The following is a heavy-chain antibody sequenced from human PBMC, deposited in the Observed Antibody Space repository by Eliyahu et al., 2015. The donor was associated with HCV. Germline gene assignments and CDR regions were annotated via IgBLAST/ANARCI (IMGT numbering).Heavy chain of an antibody. V-gene: IGHV4-59*01. CDR1: GGSISSYY. J-gene: IGHJ4*02. Sequence: QVQLQESGPGLVKPSETLSLTCTVSGGSISSYYWSWIRQPPGKGLEWIGFVYDSGTRYNSSLRSRVTISVDTSKNQFFLQLNSVTAADTAVYYCARDNPLGGFDWGQGTLVIVSS. CDR3: ARDNPLGGFD. CDR2: VYDSGT. D-gene: IGHD1-14*01.